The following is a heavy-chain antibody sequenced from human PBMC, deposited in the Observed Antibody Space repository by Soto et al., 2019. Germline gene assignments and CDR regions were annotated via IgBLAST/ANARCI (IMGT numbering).Heavy chain of an antibody. CDR2: IYYSGST. CDR3: ARDTTVTTLPYYYYGMDV. D-gene: IGHD4-4*01. CDR1: GGSISSGDYY. J-gene: IGHJ6*02. V-gene: IGHV4-30-4*01. Sequence: SETLSLTCTVSGGSISSGDYYWSLIRRPPGKGLEWIGYIYYSGSTYYNPSLKSRVTISVDTSKNQFSLKLSSVTAADTAVYYCARDTTVTTLPYYYYGMDVWGQGTTVTVS.